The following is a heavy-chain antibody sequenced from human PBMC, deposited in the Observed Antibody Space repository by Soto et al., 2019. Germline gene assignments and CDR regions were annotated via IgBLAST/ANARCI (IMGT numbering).Heavy chain of an antibody. CDR3: AGGVVSTGYFDY. J-gene: IGHJ4*02. D-gene: IGHD5-12*01. CDR1: GFTFSDHY. V-gene: IGHV3-72*01. CDR2: SRDKVHSHTT. Sequence: EVQLAESGGGLVQPGGSLRLSCAASGFTFSDHYMDWFRQAPGKGLEWVGRSRDKVHSHTTEYAASVKGGFTISRGASETSLYLQMNSLKTADTAVYYCAGGVVSTGYFDYWGQGTLVTVSS.